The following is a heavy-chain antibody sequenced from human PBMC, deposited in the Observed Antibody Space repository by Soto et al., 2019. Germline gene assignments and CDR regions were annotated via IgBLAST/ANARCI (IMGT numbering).Heavy chain of an antibody. D-gene: IGHD3-3*01. CDR3: ARYSYYDFWSGYPTPDY. J-gene: IGHJ4*02. Sequence: ASVKVSCKASGYTFTSYGISWVRQAPGQGLEWMGWISAYNVNTYYDQKLQGRVTMTTDTSTSTAYLELRSLRSDDTSVYYCARYSYYDFWSGYPTPDYWGQGTLVTVSS. CDR1: GYTFTSYG. CDR2: ISAYNVNT. V-gene: IGHV1-18*01.